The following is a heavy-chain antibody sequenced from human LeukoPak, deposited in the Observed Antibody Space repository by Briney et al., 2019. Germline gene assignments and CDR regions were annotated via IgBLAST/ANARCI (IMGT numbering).Heavy chain of an antibody. V-gene: IGHV3-9*01. CDR1: GFTFDDYA. CDR2: ISWNSGSI. D-gene: IGHD6-13*01. Sequence: GRSLRLSCAASGFTFDDYAMHWVRQAPGKGLEWVSGISWNSGSIGYADSVKGRFTISRDNAKNSLYLQMNSLRAEDTALYYCAKGAAAGTQWWFDPWGQGTLVTVSS. CDR3: AKGAAAGTQWWFDP. J-gene: IGHJ5*02.